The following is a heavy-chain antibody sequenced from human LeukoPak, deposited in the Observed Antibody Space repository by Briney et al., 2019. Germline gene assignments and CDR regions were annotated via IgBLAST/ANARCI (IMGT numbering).Heavy chain of an antibody. Sequence: GGSLRLSCAASGFTFSNYLLHWVRQAPGKGLEWVSAISYDGNRYYADSVNGRFTISRDNSKNTLYLQMNNVRPEDTAVYYCARVRSDWMRLIEYWGQGTLVLVSS. CDR3: ARVRSDWMRLIEY. V-gene: IGHV3-30*03. CDR2: ISYDGNR. D-gene: IGHD3/OR15-3a*01. J-gene: IGHJ4*02. CDR1: GFTFSNYL.